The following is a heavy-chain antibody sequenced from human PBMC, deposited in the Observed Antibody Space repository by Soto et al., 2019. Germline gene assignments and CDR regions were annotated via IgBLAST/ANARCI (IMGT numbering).Heavy chain of an antibody. Sequence: GESLKISCKGSGYSFTSYWISRVRQMPGKGLEWMGRIDPSDSYTNYSPSLQGHVTISADKSISTAYLQWSSLKASDTAMYYCARSEDYYGYYGMDVWGQGTTVTVSS. V-gene: IGHV5-10-1*01. CDR2: IDPSDSYT. J-gene: IGHJ6*02. CDR1: GYSFTSYW. CDR3: ARSEDYYGYYGMDV.